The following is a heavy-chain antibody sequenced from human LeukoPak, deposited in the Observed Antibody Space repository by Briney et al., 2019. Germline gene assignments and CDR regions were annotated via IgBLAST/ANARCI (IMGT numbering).Heavy chain of an antibody. D-gene: IGHD4-11*01. CDR1: GFTFSSYS. CDR2: ISSSSSYT. Sequence: GGSLRLSCAASGFTFSSYSMNWVRQAPGKGLEWVSSISSSSSYTNHADSVKGRFTISRDNAKNSLYLQMNSLRAEDTAVYYCARGGRDYPFDYWGQGTLVTVSS. CDR3: ARGGRDYPFDY. V-gene: IGHV3-21*04. J-gene: IGHJ4*02.